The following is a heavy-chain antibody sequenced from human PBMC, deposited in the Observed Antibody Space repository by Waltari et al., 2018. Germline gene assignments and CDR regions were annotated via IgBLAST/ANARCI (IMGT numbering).Heavy chain of an antibody. D-gene: IGHD7-27*01. CDR3: ARVKKTGWGGFDY. J-gene: IGHJ4*02. V-gene: IGHV3-53*01. CDR1: GFTVSSNY. Sequence: EVQLVESGGGLIQPGGSLRLSCAASGFTVSSNYMSWVRQAPGKGLEWVSVIYSGGSTYYADSVKGRFTISRDNSKNTLYLQMNSLRAEDTAVYYCARVKKTGWGGFDYWGQGTLVTVSS. CDR2: IYSGGST.